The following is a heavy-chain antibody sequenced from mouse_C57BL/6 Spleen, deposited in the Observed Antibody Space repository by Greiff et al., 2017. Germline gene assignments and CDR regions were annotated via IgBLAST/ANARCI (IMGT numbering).Heavy chain of an antibody. CDR2: IYPGDGDT. CDR1: GYAFSSSW. J-gene: IGHJ4*01. Sequence: QVQLKESGPELVKPGASVKISCKASGYAFSSSWMNWVKQRPGKGLEWIGRIYPGDGDTKYNGKFKGKATLTADKSSSTAYMQLSRLTSEESAVYFCAREGFTTVVEDYAMDYWGQGTSVTVSS. D-gene: IGHD1-1*01. V-gene: IGHV1-82*01. CDR3: AREGFTTVVEDYAMDY.